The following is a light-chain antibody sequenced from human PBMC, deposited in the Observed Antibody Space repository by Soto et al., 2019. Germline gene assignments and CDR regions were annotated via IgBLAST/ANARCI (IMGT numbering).Light chain of an antibody. V-gene: IGKV3-11*01. Sequence: EIVLTQSPATLSLSPGERATLSCRASQSVSSYLAWYQQKPGQAPRLLIYDASNRANGIPARFSGSGSGTDFTLTISGLEPEDFAVYYCQQRSNWPPLFTFGPGTKVDIK. CDR3: QQRSNWPPLFT. CDR2: DAS. CDR1: QSVSSY. J-gene: IGKJ3*01.